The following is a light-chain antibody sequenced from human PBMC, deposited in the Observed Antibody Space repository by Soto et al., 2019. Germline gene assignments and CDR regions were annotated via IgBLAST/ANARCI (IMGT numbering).Light chain of an antibody. CDR2: VGTGGIVG. CDR3: GADHGRGSNFVV. V-gene: IGLV9-49*01. Sequence: QPVLTQPPSASASLGASVTLTCTLSSGYSNYKVDWYQQRPGKGPRFVMRVGTGGIVGSKGDGIPDRFSVLGSGLNRYLTIKNIQEEDESDYHCGADHGRGSNFVVFGGGTKVTVL. CDR1: SGYSNYK. J-gene: IGLJ2*01.